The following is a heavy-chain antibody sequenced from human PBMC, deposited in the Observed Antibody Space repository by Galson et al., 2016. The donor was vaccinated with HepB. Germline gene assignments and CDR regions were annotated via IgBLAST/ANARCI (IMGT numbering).Heavy chain of an antibody. J-gene: IGHJ6*02. CDR3: ARGGSGSTMLGSYYGMDV. V-gene: IGHV1-18*01. CDR2: IGGSTGDR. D-gene: IGHD1-26*01. CDR1: GYTFATRG. Sequence: SVKVSCKASGYTFATRGINWVRQAPGEGLEWMGWIGGSTGDRNYAQNVQDRVTLTTDTSKSTAYMELRGLRSDDTAVYYCARGGSGSTMLGSYYGMDVWGQGTTVSVSS.